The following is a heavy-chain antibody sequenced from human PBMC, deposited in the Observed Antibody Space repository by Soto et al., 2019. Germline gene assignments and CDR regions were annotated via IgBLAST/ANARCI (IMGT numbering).Heavy chain of an antibody. CDR1: GGSVGGHY. CDR2: ISYCGSP. D-gene: IGHD6-13*01. Sequence: PSETRSLTCAVYGGSVGGHYCSWIRQHTGKCLQGFGYISYCGSPYDNLSVKSRVTISVDTLKNHFSLKLSSVTAADTAVYYCAREIIAAAGTETDLHYYYGMDVWGQGTTVTVSS. V-gene: IGHV4-31*11. J-gene: IGHJ6*01. CDR3: AREIIAAAGTETDLHYYYGMDV.